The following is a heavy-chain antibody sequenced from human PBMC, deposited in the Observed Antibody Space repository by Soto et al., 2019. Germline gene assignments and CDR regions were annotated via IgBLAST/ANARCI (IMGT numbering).Heavy chain of an antibody. CDR1: GDSVSSNSAA. CDR2: TYYRSKWYN. Sequence: HSQTLSLTCAISGDSVSSNSAAWNWIRQSPSRGLEWLGRTYYRSKWYNDYAVSVKSRITINPDTSKNQFSLQLNSVTPEDTAVYYCARDRKLWFGESHYFDYWGQGTLVTVSS. J-gene: IGHJ4*02. D-gene: IGHD3-10*01. V-gene: IGHV6-1*01. CDR3: ARDRKLWFGESHYFDY.